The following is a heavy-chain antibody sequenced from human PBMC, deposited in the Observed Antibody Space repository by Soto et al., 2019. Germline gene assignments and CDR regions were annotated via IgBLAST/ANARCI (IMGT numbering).Heavy chain of an antibody. CDR1: GGSINSAGYY. D-gene: IGHD3-10*01. CDR2: IFYSGSA. CDR3: ARTVRSGVLKSDS. J-gene: IGHJ4*02. V-gene: IGHV4-31*03. Sequence: SETLSLTCNVTGGSINSAGYYWSVIRQVPGKGLEWIGYIFYSGSAYYHPSLKSRASISVDRSKNQFSLKVNSVTAADTAVYYCARTVRSGVLKSDSWGQGTRVTVSS.